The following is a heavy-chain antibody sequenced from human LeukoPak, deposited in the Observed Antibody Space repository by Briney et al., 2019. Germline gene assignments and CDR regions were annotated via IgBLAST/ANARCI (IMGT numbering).Heavy chain of an antibody. D-gene: IGHD5-18*01. J-gene: IGHJ4*02. CDR1: GFTFSSYA. Sequence: PGGSLRLSCAASGFTFSSYAMNWVRQAPGKRLEWVSGIGGSGDITYYADSGKGRFTISRDNFKNTLYLQMNSLRAEDTAVYYCAKDLGYTYGRFDYWGQGTLVTVSS. CDR3: AKDLGYTYGRFDY. V-gene: IGHV3-23*01. CDR2: IGGSGDIT.